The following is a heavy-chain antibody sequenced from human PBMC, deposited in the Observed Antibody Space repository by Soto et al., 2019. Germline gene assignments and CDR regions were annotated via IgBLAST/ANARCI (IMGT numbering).Heavy chain of an antibody. V-gene: IGHV4-39*01. Sequence: QVHLQESGPGLVKPSETLSLTCAVSGVSIHNSHSFWGWIRQPPGKGLEFIANVYYSGGAHYNPSFKSRVTISVDTATNQVSLRMRSVTAADTAVYFCGRVVEGATRHTDFDSWGHGTLVTVSS. CDR1: GVSIHNSHSF. CDR3: GRVVEGATRHTDFDS. D-gene: IGHD2-21*01. J-gene: IGHJ5*01. CDR2: VYYSGGA.